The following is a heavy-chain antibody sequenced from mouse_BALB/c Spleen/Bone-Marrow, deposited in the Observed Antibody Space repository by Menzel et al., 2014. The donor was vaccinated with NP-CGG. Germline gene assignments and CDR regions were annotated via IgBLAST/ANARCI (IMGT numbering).Heavy chain of an antibody. D-gene: IGHD4-1*01. CDR2: IDPANGNT. J-gene: IGHJ4*01. V-gene: IGHV14-3*02. CDR3: ARWEYYAMDY. Sequence: VQLQQSGAELVKPGASVKLSCTASGFNIKDTYMHWVKQRPEQGLGRIGRIDPANGNTKYDPKFQGKATITADTSSNTAYLQLSSLTSEDTAVYYYARWEYYAMDYWGQGTSVTVSS. CDR1: GFNIKDTY.